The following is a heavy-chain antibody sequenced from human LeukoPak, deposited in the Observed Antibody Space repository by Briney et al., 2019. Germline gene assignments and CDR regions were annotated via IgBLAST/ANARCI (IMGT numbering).Heavy chain of an antibody. J-gene: IGHJ2*01. Sequence: PGGSLRLSCAASGFSVSNNYMSWFRQAPAKGLEWVSVIYGGGQTADADSARGRFTISRDNSKNTLYLQMDSLGAEDTAVYYCAGPSDKSRNWYFDLWGRGTLVTVSS. V-gene: IGHV3-66*01. CDR2: IYGGGQT. CDR1: GFSVSNNY. D-gene: IGHD2-21*01. CDR3: AGPSDKSRNWYFDL.